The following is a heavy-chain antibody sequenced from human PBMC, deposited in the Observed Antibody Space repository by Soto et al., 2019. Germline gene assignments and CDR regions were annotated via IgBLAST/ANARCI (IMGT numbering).Heavy chain of an antibody. D-gene: IGHD2-2*01. J-gene: IGHJ6*02. CDR2: IIPIFGTA. V-gene: IGHV1-69*01. CDR1: GGTFSSYA. CDR3: ARGSIVVVPAAIESSYYYYGMDV. Sequence: QVQLVQSGAEVKKPGSSVKVSCKASGGTFSSYAISWVRQAPGQGLEWMGGIIPIFGTANYAQKFQGRVTITADESTSTAYMELSSLRSEDTAVYDCARGSIVVVPAAIESSYYYYGMDVWGQGTTVTVSS.